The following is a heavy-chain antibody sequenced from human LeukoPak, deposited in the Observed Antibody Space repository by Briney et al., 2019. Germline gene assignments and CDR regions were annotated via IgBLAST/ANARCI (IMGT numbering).Heavy chain of an antibody. CDR3: ARDRVRFDYYDSSGYSL. Sequence: GGSLRLSCAASGFTFSSYWMSWVRQAPGKGLEWVANIKQDGSEKYSVGSVKDRFTISRDNAKNSLYLQMNSLRAEDTAVYYCARDRVRFDYYDSSGYSLWGQGTLVTVSS. V-gene: IGHV3-7*04. CDR2: IKQDGSEK. D-gene: IGHD3-22*01. CDR1: GFTFSSYW. J-gene: IGHJ4*02.